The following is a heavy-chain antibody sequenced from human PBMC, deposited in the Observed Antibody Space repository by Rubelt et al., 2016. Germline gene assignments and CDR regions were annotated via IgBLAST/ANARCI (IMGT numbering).Heavy chain of an antibody. CDR3: AREDTTDRGWYDALDI. D-gene: IGHD6-19*01. V-gene: IGHV1-69*04. CDR2: IIPILGIA. Sequence: SWVRQAPGQGLEWMGRIIPILGIANYAQKVQGRVTITANKSTSTAYMELSSLRSEDTAVYYCAREDTTDRGWYDALDIWGQGTMVTVSS. J-gene: IGHJ3*02.